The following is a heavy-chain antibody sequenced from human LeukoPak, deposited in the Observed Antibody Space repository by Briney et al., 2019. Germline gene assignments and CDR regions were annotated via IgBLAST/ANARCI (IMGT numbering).Heavy chain of an antibody. V-gene: IGHV3-7*03. J-gene: IGHJ6*02. CDR3: ARAMDV. Sequence: GGSLRLSCAASGFTFSNYWMSWVRQSPGKGLEWVANIKQDGSEKYYVDSVKGRFTISRDNAQNSLYLQMNSLRAEDTAVYYCARAMDVWGQGTTVTVSS. CDR2: IKQDGSEK. CDR1: GFTFSNYW.